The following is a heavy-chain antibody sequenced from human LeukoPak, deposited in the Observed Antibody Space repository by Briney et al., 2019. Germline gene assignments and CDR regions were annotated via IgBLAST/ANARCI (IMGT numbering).Heavy chain of an antibody. CDR1: GGSFSGYY. Sequence: SETLSLTCAVYGGSFSGYYWSWIRQPPGKGLEWIGEINHSGSTNYNPSLKSRVTISVDTSKNQFSLKLSSVAAADTAVYYCARDPSIRIGSRPLDYWGQGTLVTVSS. CDR2: INHSGST. D-gene: IGHD3-16*01. CDR3: ARDPSIRIGSRPLDY. J-gene: IGHJ4*02. V-gene: IGHV4-34*01.